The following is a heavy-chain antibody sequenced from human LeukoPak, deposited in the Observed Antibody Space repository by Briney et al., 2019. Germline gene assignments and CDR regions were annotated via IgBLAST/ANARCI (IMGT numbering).Heavy chain of an antibody. D-gene: IGHD2-2*01. V-gene: IGHV5-51*01. CDR3: ARHGPEIVVVPASIPLDY. Sequence: GESLKISCKGIGYNFSKYWIGWVRQMPGKGLEWMGIIYPRDSDVRYNPSFQGHVTISADTSISTLYLHWSGLQPSDTAIYFCARHGPEIVVVPASIPLDYWGKGTLVTVSS. J-gene: IGHJ4*02. CDR2: IYPRDSDV. CDR1: GYNFSKYW.